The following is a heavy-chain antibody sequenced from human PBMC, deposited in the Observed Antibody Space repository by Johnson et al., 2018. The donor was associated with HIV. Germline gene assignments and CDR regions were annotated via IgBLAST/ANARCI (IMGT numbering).Heavy chain of an antibody. Sequence: VQLVESGGGLVQPGRSLRLSCTASGFTFGDYAMSWFRQAPGKGLEWVGFIRSKAYGGTTEYAASVKGRFTISRDDSKSIAYLQMTSLKTDDTDVYYCARGGSHKMDAFDIWGQGTMVTVSS. CDR1: GFTFGDYA. J-gene: IGHJ3*02. V-gene: IGHV3-49*03. D-gene: IGHD1-26*01. CDR3: ARGGSHKMDAFDI. CDR2: IRSKAYGGTT.